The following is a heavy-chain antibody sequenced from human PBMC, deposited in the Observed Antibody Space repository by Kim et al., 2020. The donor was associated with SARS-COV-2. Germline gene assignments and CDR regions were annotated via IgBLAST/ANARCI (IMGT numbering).Heavy chain of an antibody. CDR1: GGSISSGGYY. V-gene: IGHV4-31*03. CDR3: ARGAVSWQLSEYYFDY. J-gene: IGHJ4*02. D-gene: IGHD6-13*01. Sequence: SETLSLTCTVSGGSISSGGYYWSWIRQHPGKGLEWIGYIYYSGSTYYNPSLKSRVTISVDTSKNQFSLKLSSVTAADTAVYYCARGAVSWQLSEYYFDYWGQGTLVTVSS. CDR2: IYYSGST.